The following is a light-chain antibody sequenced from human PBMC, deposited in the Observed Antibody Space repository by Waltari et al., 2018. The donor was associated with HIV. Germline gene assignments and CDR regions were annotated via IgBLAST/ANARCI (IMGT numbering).Light chain of an antibody. CDR1: SSNIGSNT. V-gene: IGLV1-44*01. CDR3: AAWDDSLDGPV. J-gene: IGLJ2*01. CDR2: SNN. Sequence: QSVLTQPPSASGTPGQRVTISCSGISSNIGSNTVNWYQQLPGTAPKLLIFSNNERPSGVPDRFSGSKSGTSASLAISGLQPEDEADYYCAAWDDSLDGPVFGGGTELTVL.